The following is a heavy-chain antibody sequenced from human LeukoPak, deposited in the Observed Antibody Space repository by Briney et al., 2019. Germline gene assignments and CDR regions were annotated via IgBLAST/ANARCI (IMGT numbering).Heavy chain of an antibody. CDR2: ISSSRSYI. V-gene: IGHV3-21*01. Sequence: GGSLRLSCAASGFTFSSYSMNWVRQAPGKGLEWVSFISSSRSYIYYADSVKGRFTISRDNAKNSLYLQMNSLRAEDTALYYCARLEDYDILTGFDYWGQGTLVTVSS. J-gene: IGHJ4*02. CDR3: ARLEDYDILTGFDY. CDR1: GFTFSSYS. D-gene: IGHD3-9*01.